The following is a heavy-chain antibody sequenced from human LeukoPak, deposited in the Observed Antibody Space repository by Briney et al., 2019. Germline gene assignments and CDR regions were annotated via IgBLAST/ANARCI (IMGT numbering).Heavy chain of an antibody. D-gene: IGHD6-13*01. Sequence: SETLSLTCTVSGGSISSSDYYWDWIRQPPGKGLEWIGYIYYSGSTNYNPSLKSRVTISVDTSKNQFSLKLSSVTAANTAVYYCARAEPHSSSWYDPTWFDPWGQGTLVTVSS. CDR1: GGSISSSDYY. J-gene: IGHJ5*02. CDR2: IYYSGST. V-gene: IGHV4-61*08. CDR3: ARAEPHSSSWYDPTWFDP.